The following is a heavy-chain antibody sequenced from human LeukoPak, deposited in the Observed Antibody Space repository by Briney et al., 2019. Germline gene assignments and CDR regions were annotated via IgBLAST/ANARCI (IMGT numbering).Heavy chain of an antibody. D-gene: IGHD3-3*01. V-gene: IGHV3-7*01. Sequence: PGGSLRLSCAASGFTFTIAWMNWARQAPGKGLEWVANINQDGSAKNYLDSVKGRFTISIDRGKNSLYLQMNSLRDEDTAVYYCARELSWSGRDYWGQGTLVTVSS. CDR3: ARELSWSGRDY. CDR2: INQDGSAK. CDR1: GFTFTIAW. J-gene: IGHJ4*02.